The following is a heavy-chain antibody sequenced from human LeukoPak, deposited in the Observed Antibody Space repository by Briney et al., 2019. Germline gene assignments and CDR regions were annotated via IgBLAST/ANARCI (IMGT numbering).Heavy chain of an antibody. D-gene: IGHD3-22*01. J-gene: IGHJ4*02. V-gene: IGHV3-30*02. CDR2: IRYDGSNK. Sequence: PGGSLRLSRAASGFTFNSYAMHWVRQAPGKGLEWVAFIRYDGSNKYYADSVKGRFTISRDNSKNTLNLQMNSLRAEDTAVYYCAKDPTHYRVWDYYETIGLSYWGQGTLVTVSS. CDR1: GFTFNSYA. CDR3: AKDPTHYRVWDYYETIGLSY.